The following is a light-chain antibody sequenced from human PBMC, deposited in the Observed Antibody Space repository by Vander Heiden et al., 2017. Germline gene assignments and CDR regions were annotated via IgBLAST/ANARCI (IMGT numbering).Light chain of an antibody. CDR2: RAS. J-gene: IGKJ2*01. V-gene: IGKV1-5*03. CDR1: QSISTW. Sequence: DIQMTQSPSTLSASLGDRVTITCRASQSISTWLAWYQQKPGKAPRLLIYRASGLESGVPSRFSGSGSGTEFTLTISSLQPDDFATYDCQQYNSYPYTFGQGTKLEIK. CDR3: QQYNSYPYT.